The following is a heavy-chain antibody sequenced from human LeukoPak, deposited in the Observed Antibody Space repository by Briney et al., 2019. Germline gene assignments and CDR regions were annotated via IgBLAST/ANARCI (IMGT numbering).Heavy chain of an antibody. D-gene: IGHD1-26*01. Sequence: SVKVSCKASGGTFSSYAISWVRQAPGQGLEWMGGIIPIFGTANYAQKFQGRVTITTDESTSTAYMELSSLRSEDTAVYYCASRSYGARAFDYWGQGTLVTVSS. CDR1: GGTFSSYA. CDR3: ASRSYGARAFDY. V-gene: IGHV1-69*05. J-gene: IGHJ4*02. CDR2: IIPIFGTA.